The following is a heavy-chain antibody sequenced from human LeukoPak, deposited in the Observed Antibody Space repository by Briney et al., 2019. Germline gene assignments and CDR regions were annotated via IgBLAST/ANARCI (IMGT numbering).Heavy chain of an antibody. V-gene: IGHV3-7*01. CDR3: ETYSNWVAGDV. CDR1: GLTFSKSW. D-gene: IGHD6-13*01. J-gene: IGHJ6*02. Sequence: GGSLRLSCAPSGLTFSKSWMSWVRQPPGQGLEWLASTKEDGSEKDYVDSVKGRFTISRDNAKNSLYLQMNSLGAEDTAVYYCETYSNWVAGDVWGQGTSVSVSS. CDR2: TKEDGSEK.